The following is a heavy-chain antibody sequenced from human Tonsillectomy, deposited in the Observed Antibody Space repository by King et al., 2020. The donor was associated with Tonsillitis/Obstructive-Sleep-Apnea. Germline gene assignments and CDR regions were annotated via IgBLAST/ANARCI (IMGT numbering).Heavy chain of an antibody. V-gene: IGHV3-9*01. J-gene: IGHJ3*02. D-gene: IGHD5-24*01. CDR1: GFNFDDYA. CDR3: AKGKHTSMAVFDAFDI. Sequence: VQLVESGGGLVQPGRSLRLSCAASGFNFDDYAMHWVRQTPGKGLEWVSGISWNSGDIGYADSVKGRFTISRDNAKNSLYLQMNSLRAEDTAVYYCAKGKHTSMAVFDAFDIWGQGTMVTVSS. CDR2: ISWNSGDI.